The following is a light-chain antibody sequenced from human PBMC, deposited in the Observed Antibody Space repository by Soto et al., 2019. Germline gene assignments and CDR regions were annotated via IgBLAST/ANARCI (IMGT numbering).Light chain of an antibody. CDR2: AAS. CDR3: KQLSTYPLT. CDR1: QGISSY. Sequence: IQLTHSPSSLSASVGDRVTITCRASQGISSYLAWYQQKPGKAPKLLIYAASTLQSGVPSRFSGSGSGKDFTLTISSLQPEDFATYYCKQLSTYPLTFGGGPKVEI. V-gene: IGKV1-9*01. J-gene: IGKJ4*01.